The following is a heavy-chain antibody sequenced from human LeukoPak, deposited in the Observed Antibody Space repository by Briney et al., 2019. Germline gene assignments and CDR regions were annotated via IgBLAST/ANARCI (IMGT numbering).Heavy chain of an antibody. Sequence: TGGSLRLSCAASGFTFSRFWMHWVRQVPGKGLVWVSRIDKDGRITTYADSVKARFSISRGNAKNTLYLQMNSLRAEDTAVYYCAREGTSSFDYWGQGILVTVSS. J-gene: IGHJ4*02. CDR2: IDKDGRIT. V-gene: IGHV3-74*01. CDR1: GFTFSRFW. CDR3: AREGTSSFDY. D-gene: IGHD6-6*01.